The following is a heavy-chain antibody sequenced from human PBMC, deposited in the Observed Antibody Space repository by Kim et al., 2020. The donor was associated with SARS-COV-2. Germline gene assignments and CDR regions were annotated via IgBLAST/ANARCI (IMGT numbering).Heavy chain of an antibody. D-gene: IGHD3-22*01. CDR3: ARLGSGYYYNWYFDL. V-gene: IGHV4-59*08. J-gene: IGHJ2*01. Sequence: PSLKSRVTISVDTSKNQFSLKLSSVTAADTAVYYCARLGSGYYYNWYFDLWGRGTLVTVSS.